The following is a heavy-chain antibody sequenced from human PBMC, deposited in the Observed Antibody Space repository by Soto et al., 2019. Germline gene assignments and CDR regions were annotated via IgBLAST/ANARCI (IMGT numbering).Heavy chain of an antibody. CDR2: IYYSGST. D-gene: IGHD2-2*01. Sequence: PSETLSHTCTVCGGSISTGSYYGGWMRQPPGKGLEWIGSIYYSGSTYYNPALKSRVTISVDTSKNQFSLKLSSVTAADTAVYYCARHRGYCISTSCYAGRNWFDPWGQG. V-gene: IGHV4-39*01. J-gene: IGHJ5*02. CDR3: ARHRGYCISTSCYAGRNWFDP. CDR1: GGSISTGSYY.